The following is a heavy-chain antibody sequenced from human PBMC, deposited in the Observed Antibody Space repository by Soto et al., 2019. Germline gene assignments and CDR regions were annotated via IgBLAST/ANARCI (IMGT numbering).Heavy chain of an antibody. CDR3: AREKRSSGWVTGRFDY. D-gene: IGHD6-19*01. CDR1: GGTFSDYD. J-gene: IGHJ4*02. Sequence: QVQLVESGGGLVKPGGSLRLSCEASGGTFSDYDMSWIRQAPGKGLEWVAYISSSSSYTNYADSVKGRFTISRDNAKNSLYLQMNSLRAEDTAVYYCAREKRSSGWVTGRFDYWGQGTLVTVSS. CDR2: ISSSSSYT. V-gene: IGHV3-11*05.